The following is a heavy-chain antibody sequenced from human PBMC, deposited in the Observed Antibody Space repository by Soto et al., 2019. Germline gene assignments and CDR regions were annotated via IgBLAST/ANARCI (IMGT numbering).Heavy chain of an antibody. CDR1: GGSISSGGYY. CDR2: IYYSGST. CDR3: ARDNRSGYDY. V-gene: IGHV4-31*03. D-gene: IGHD3-22*01. Sequence: SETLSLTCTVSGGSISSGGYYWSWIRQHPGKGLEWIGYIYYSGSTYYNPSLKSRATISVDTSKNQFSLKLSSVTAADTAVYYCARDNRSGYDYWGQGTLVTVSS. J-gene: IGHJ4*02.